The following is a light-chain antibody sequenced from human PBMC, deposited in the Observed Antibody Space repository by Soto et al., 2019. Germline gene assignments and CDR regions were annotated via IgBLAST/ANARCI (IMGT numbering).Light chain of an antibody. CDR3: SSYTGSNTWV. J-gene: IGLJ3*02. CDR2: EVR. CDR1: SSDVGGYDY. V-gene: IGLV2-14*01. Sequence: QSALTQPASVSGSPGQSITISCTGTSSDVGGYDYVSWYQQHPGKAPKVMIYEVRNRPSGVSNRFSGSKSGNTASLTICGGQAKGEADYYCSSYTGSNTWVFGGGTKLPV.